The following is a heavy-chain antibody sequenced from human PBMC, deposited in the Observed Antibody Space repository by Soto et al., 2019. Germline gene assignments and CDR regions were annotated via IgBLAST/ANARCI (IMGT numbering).Heavy chain of an antibody. J-gene: IGHJ4*02. CDR2: IYYSGSA. D-gene: IGHD2-8*01. CDR1: GYSISSGYY. V-gene: IGHV4-38-2*02. Sequence: SETLSLTCAVSGYSISSGYYWGWIRQPPGKGLEWIGTIYYSGSAYYNPSLKSRVTISVDTSKNQFSLKLTSVTAADSAVYYCARDTPKIVLMDPTTLWGQGTLVTVSS. CDR3: ARDTPKIVLMDPTTL.